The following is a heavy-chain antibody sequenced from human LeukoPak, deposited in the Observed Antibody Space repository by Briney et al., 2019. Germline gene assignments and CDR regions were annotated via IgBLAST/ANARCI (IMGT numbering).Heavy chain of an antibody. CDR3: ARGSDYDYVWGSYRPKKTIDY. J-gene: IGHJ4*02. D-gene: IGHD3-16*02. V-gene: IGHV4-34*01. CDR1: GGSFSGYY. Sequence: PSETLSLTCAVYGGSFSGYYWSWIRQPPGKGLEWIGEINHSGSTNYNPSLKNRVTISVDTSKNQFPLKLSSVTAADTAVYYCARGSDYDYVWGSYRPKKTIDYWGQGTLVTVSS. CDR2: INHSGST.